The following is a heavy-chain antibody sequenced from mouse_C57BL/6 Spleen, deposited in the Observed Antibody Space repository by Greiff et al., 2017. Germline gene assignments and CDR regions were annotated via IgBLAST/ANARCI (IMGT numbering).Heavy chain of an antibody. V-gene: IGHV14-2*01. CDR3: ARNYPFDY. Sequence: VQLKQSGAELVKPGASVKLSCTASGFNFKDYYMHWVKQRTEQGLEWIGRIDPEDGETKYASKFQGKATITADTSSNTAYLQLSSLTSEDTAVYYCARNYPFDYWGQGTTLTVSS. J-gene: IGHJ2*01. CDR1: GFNFKDYY. D-gene: IGHD1-1*02. CDR2: IDPEDGET.